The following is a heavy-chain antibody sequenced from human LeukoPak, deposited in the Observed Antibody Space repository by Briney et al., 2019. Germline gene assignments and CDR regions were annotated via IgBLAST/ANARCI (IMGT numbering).Heavy chain of an antibody. J-gene: IGHJ5*02. CDR3: ARDTSPGASSGWEFDP. CDR1: GFTFSSYA. CDR2: ISYDGSNK. V-gene: IGHV3-30-3*01. Sequence: QAGGSLRLSCAASGFTFSSYAMHWVRQAPGKGLEWVAVISYDGSNKYYADSVKGRFTISRDNSKNTLYLQMNSLRAEDTAVYYCARDTSPGASSGWEFDPWGQGTLVTVSS. D-gene: IGHD6-19*01.